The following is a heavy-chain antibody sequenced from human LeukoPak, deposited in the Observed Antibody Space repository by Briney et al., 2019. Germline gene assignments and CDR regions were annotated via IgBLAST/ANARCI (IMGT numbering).Heavy chain of an antibody. D-gene: IGHD3-3*01. Sequence: SGTLSLTCGVSGGSVISTNWWTWVRQPPGKGLEWIGEVHLDGRTNYNPSLRSRLTMSVDLSENQVSLKLTSVTAADTAVYYCAREGGFYRPLDYSGQGTLVTVSS. V-gene: IGHV4-4*02. CDR1: GGSVISTNW. CDR3: AREGGFYRPLDY. J-gene: IGHJ4*02. CDR2: VHLDGRT.